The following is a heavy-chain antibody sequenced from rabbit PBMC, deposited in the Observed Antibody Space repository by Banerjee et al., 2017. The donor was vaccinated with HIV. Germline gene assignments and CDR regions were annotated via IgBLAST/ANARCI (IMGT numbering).Heavy chain of an antibody. D-gene: IGHD1-1*01. J-gene: IGHJ6*01. V-gene: IGHV1S7*01. CDR3: VRGASSSGYYSL. CDR2: IVPIFGVT. CDR1: GFTLSSYY. Sequence: QLQESGGGLVQPGGSLKLSCKASGFTLSSYYMNWVRQAPGKGLEWNGYIVPIFGVTYYANWVNGRFTISSHNAQNTLYLQLNSLTAADTATYFCVRGASSSGYYSLWGPGTLVTVS.